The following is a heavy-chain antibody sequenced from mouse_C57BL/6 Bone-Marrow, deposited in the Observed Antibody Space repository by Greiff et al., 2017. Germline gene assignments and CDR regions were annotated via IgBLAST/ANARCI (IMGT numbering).Heavy chain of an antibody. CDR3: ARRGAVVAHFDV. CDR2: IDPSDSET. Sequence: QVQLQQPGAELVRPGSSVKLSCKASGYTFTSYWMHWVKQRPIQGLEWIGNIDPSDSETHYNQKFKDKATLTGDKSSSPAYLQLSSLTSEDSAVYYWARRGAVVAHFDVWGTGTTVTVSS. V-gene: IGHV1-52*01. CDR1: GYTFTSYW. D-gene: IGHD1-1*01. J-gene: IGHJ1*03.